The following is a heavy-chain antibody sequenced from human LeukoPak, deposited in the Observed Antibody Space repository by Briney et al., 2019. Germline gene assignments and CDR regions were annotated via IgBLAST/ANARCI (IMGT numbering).Heavy chain of an antibody. Sequence: SETLSLTCAVSGGSISSGGYSWSWIRQPPGKGLEWIGYIYHSGSTYYNPSLKSRVTISVDRSTNQFSLKLSSVTAADTAVYYCARVSVTGSFLLDYWGQGTLVTVSS. V-gene: IGHV4-30-2*01. CDR1: GGSISSGGYS. CDR3: ARVSVTGSFLLDY. D-gene: IGHD1-26*01. CDR2: IYHSGST. J-gene: IGHJ4*02.